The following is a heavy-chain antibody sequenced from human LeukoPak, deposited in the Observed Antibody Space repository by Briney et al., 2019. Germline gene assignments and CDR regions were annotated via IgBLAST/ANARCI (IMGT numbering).Heavy chain of an antibody. CDR1: GFTFSDFA. CDR2: ISYDGSNK. CDR3: ARPNYYGSGSYAYFDY. Sequence: GALRLSCAASGFTFSDFAIHWVRQAPGQGLEWVALISYDGSNKYYADSMKGRFTISRDNSKNTLFLQVNSLRAEDTATYYCARPNYYGSGSYAYFDYWGQGSLVTVSS. J-gene: IGHJ4*02. V-gene: IGHV3-30-3*01. D-gene: IGHD3-10*01.